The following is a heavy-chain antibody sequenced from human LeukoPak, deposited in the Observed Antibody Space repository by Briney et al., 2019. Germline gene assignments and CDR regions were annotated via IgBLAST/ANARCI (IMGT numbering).Heavy chain of an antibody. V-gene: IGHV6-1*01. CDR3: ARSPSPYSSGWYFDY. Sequence: SQTLSLTCAISGDSVSINSAAWNWIRQSPSRGLEWLGRTYQRSKWYNDYAVSVKSRITINPDIPKNQFSLQLNSVTPKDTAVYYCARSPSPYSSGWYFDYWGQGTLVTVSS. D-gene: IGHD6-19*01. J-gene: IGHJ4*02. CDR2: TYQRSKWYN. CDR1: GDSVSINSAA.